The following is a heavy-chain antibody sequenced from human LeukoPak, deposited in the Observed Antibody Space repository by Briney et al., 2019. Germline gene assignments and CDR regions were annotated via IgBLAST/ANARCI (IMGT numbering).Heavy chain of an antibody. Sequence: SETLSLTCTVSGGSISSSSYYWGWIRQPPGKGLEWIGSIYYSGSTYYNPSLKSRVTISVDTSKNQFSLKLSSVTAADTAAYYCARQKVKEHTVNTLVGWFDPWGQGTLVTVSS. D-gene: IGHD4-17*01. CDR3: ARQKVKEHTVNTLVGWFDP. CDR2: IYYSGST. CDR1: GGSISSSSYY. V-gene: IGHV4-39*01. J-gene: IGHJ5*02.